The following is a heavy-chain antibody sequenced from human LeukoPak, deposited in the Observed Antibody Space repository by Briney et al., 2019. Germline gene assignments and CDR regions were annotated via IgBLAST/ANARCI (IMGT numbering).Heavy chain of an antibody. CDR2: IYHSGST. J-gene: IGHJ4*02. V-gene: IGHV4-4*02. CDR1: GGSISSSNW. Sequence: SETLSLTCAVSGGSISSSNWWSWVRQPPGKGLEWIGEIYHSGSTNYNPSLKSRVTISVDKSKNQFSLKLSSVTAADTAVYYCARVGIAAAVGTGFDYWGQGTLVTVSS. CDR3: ARVGIAAAVGTGFDY. D-gene: IGHD6-13*01.